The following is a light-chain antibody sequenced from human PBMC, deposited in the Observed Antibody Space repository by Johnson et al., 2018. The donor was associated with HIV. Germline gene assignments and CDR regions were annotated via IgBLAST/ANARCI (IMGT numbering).Light chain of an antibody. CDR3: GTWDSSLSAGRV. V-gene: IGLV1-51*02. Sequence: QSVLTQPPSVSAAPGQKVTISCSGSSSNIGNNYVSWYQQLPGTAPKLLICENKKRPSGIPDRFSGSKSGTSATLGITGLQTGDEADYYCGTWDSSLSAGRVFGTGTKVTVL. J-gene: IGLJ1*01. CDR2: ENK. CDR1: SSNIGNNY.